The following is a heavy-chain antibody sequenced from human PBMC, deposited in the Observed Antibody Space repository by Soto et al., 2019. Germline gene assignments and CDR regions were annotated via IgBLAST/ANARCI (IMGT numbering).Heavy chain of an antibody. Sequence: GGSLRLSCAASGFTLRNVGMTWVRQAPGKGLEWVSAISGSGGSTYYADSVKGRFTISRDNSKNTLYLQMNSLRAEDTAVYYCAKLLRYFDWRYFDYWGQGTLVTVSS. D-gene: IGHD3-9*01. CDR2: ISGSGGST. J-gene: IGHJ4*02. V-gene: IGHV3-23*01. CDR1: GFTLRNVG. CDR3: AKLLRYFDWRYFDY.